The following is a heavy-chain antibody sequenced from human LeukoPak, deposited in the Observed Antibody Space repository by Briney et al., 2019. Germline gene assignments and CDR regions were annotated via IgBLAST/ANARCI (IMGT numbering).Heavy chain of an antibody. CDR3: ARAERYYYGMDV. D-gene: IGHD1-26*01. V-gene: IGHV3-48*04. Sequence: GGSLRLSCAASGFSFSSYAMNWVRQAPGKGLEWVSYISSSSSTIYYADSVKGRFTISRDNAKSSLYLQMNSLRAEDTAVYYCARAERYYYGMDVWGQGTTVTVSS. CDR1: GFSFSSYA. J-gene: IGHJ6*02. CDR2: ISSSSSTI.